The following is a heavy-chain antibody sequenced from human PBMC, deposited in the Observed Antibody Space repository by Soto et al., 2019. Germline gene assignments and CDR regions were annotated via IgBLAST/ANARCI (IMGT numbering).Heavy chain of an antibody. D-gene: IGHD6-6*01. V-gene: IGHV5-51*01. CDR2: IYPGDSDT. CDR3: ASNGGSSYYYYGMDV. Sequence: GESLKISCKGSGYSFTSYWIGWVRQMPGKGLEWMGIIYPGDSDTRYSPSFQGQVTISADKSISTAYLQWSSLKASDTAMYYCASNGGSSYYYYGMDVWGQGTTVTVSS. J-gene: IGHJ6*02. CDR1: GYSFTSYW.